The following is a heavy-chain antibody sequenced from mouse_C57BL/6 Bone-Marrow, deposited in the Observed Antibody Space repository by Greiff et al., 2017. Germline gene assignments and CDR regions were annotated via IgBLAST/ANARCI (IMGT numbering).Heavy chain of an antibody. J-gene: IGHJ2*01. D-gene: IGHD1-1*01. CDR2: IDPSDSYT. Sequence: QVQLQQPGAELVMPGASVKLSCKASGYTFTSYWMHWVKQRPGQGLEWIGEIDPSDSYTNYNQKFKGKSTLTVDKSSSTAYMQLSSLTSEDSAVYYCSRAMGYGRDLYYFDYWGQGTTLTVSS. CDR1: GYTFTSYW. V-gene: IGHV1-69*01. CDR3: SRAMGYGRDLYYFDY.